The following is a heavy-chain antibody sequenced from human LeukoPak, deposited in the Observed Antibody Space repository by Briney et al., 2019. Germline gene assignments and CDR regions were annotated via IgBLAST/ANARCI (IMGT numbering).Heavy chain of an antibody. CDR2: ISWNSGSI. Sequence: PGGSLRLSCAASGFTFDDYAMHWVRQAPGKGLEWVSGISWNSGSIGYADPVKGRFTISRDNAKNSLYLQMNSLRAEDTALYYCAKASQYAYYFDYWGQGTLVTVSS. CDR1: GFTFDDYA. J-gene: IGHJ4*02. V-gene: IGHV3-9*01. CDR3: AKASQYAYYFDY.